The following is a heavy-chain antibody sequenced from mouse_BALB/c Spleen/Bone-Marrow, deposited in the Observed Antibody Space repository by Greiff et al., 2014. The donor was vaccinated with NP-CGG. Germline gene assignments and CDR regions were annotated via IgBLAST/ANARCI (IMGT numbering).Heavy chain of an antibody. J-gene: IGHJ2*01. Sequence: SGPELVKPGALVKISCKASGYTFTSYDINWGKQRPGQGLEWIGWIYPGDGSTKYNEKFKGKATLTADRSSSTAYMQLSSLTSENSAVYFCARSDDGFPYSFGSWGQGTTLTVSS. CDR2: IYPGDGST. D-gene: IGHD2-3*01. V-gene: IGHV1S33*01. CDR1: GYTFTSYD. CDR3: ARSDDGFPYSFGS.